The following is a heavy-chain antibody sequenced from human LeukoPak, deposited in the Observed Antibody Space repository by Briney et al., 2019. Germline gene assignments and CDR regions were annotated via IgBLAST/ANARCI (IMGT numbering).Heavy chain of an antibody. CDR1: GFTFSSYE. D-gene: IGHD6-19*01. CDR2: ISSSGSTI. CDR3: ARPIAVAGGNAFDI. V-gene: IGHV3-48*03. J-gene: IGHJ3*02. Sequence: GGSLRLSCAASGFTFSSYEMNWVRQAPGKGLEWVSYISSSGSTIYYADSVKGRFTISRDNAKNSLYLQMNSLRAEDTAVYYCARPIAVAGGNAFDIWGQGTMVTVSS.